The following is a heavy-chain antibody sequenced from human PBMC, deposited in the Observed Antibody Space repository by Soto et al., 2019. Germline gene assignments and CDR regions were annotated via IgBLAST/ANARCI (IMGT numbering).Heavy chain of an antibody. CDR1: GLPFDDYA. J-gene: IGHJ2*01. CDR2: ISWNSDSL. V-gene: IGHV3-9*01. D-gene: IGHD3-10*01. Sequence: SLRLSCAASGLPFDDYAMHWVRRAPGKGREWVSGISWNSDSLGYADSVKGRFTISRDNAKNSLYLQMDSLRAEDTAFYYCTKAKGCRPPHYYFDLWGRCTLGTVYS. CDR3: TKAKGCRPPHYYFDL.